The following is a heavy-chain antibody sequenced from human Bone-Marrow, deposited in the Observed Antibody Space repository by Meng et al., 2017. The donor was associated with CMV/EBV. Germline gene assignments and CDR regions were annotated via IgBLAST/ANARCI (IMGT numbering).Heavy chain of an antibody. D-gene: IGHD5-18*01. CDR3: AREGGRGYSYGRGWDY. CDR1: GGTFSSYA. J-gene: IGHJ4*02. Sequence: SVKVSCKASGGTFSSYAISWVRQAPGQGLEWMGGIIPILGIANYAQKFQGRVTITADKSTSTAYMELSSLGSEDTAVYYCAREGGRGYSYGRGWDYWGQGTLVTVSS. V-gene: IGHV1-69*10. CDR2: IIPILGIA.